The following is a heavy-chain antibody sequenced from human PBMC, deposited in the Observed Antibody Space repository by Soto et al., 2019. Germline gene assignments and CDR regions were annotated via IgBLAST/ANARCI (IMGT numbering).Heavy chain of an antibody. CDR2: ISAYNGNT. V-gene: IGHV1-18*01. J-gene: IGHJ6*02. Sequence: ASVKVSCKASGYTFTSYGISWVRQAPGQGLEWMGWISAYNGNTNYAQKLQGRVTMTTDTSTSTAYMELRSLRSDDTAVYYCARDPGCSGGSCYRHYYGMDVWGQGPTITVSS. CDR3: ARDPGCSGGSCYRHYYGMDV. D-gene: IGHD2-15*01. CDR1: GYTFTSYG.